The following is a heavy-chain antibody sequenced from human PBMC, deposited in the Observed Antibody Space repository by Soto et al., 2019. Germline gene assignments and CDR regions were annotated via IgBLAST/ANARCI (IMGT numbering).Heavy chain of an antibody. Sequence: PSETLSLTCTVSGGSISSYYWSWIRQPPGKGLEWIGYIYYSGSTNYNPSLKSRVTISVDTSKNQFSLKLSSVTAADTAVYYCASSRPRMTTYYFDYWGQGTLVTVSS. J-gene: IGHJ4*02. CDR2: IYYSGST. D-gene: IGHD4-17*01. V-gene: IGHV4-59*01. CDR1: GGSISSYY. CDR3: ASSRPRMTTYYFDY.